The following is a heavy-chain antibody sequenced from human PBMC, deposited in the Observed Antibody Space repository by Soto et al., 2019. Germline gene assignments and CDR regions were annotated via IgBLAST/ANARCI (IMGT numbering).Heavy chain of an antibody. J-gene: IGHJ4*02. CDR1: GYTFTDYY. D-gene: IGHD6-6*01. Sequence: EVQLVPSGADVKKPWATVTISFKVAGYTFTDYYLHWVHQAPGKGREWMGLVDPEDGETIYAEKFQGRVTITADTSTDTAYMELSSLRSEDTAVYYCATDSQRPSIAARPGYWGQGTLVTVSS. CDR2: VDPEDGET. CDR3: ATDSQRPSIAARPGY. V-gene: IGHV1-69-2*01.